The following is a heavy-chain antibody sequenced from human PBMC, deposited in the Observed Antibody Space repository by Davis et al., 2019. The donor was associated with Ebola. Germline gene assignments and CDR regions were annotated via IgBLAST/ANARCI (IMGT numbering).Heavy chain of an antibody. D-gene: IGHD2-21*01. CDR1: GFTFSSYA. J-gene: IGHJ1*01. CDR3: ASREVGQHNLF. Sequence: GESLKISCEGTGFTFSSYAMYWVRQAPGKGLEWVSIIGLQHDTYYPDSVKGRFTISRDNSKNTIYLQMSSLRADDTGMYYCASREVGQHNLFWGQGTLVTVSS. CDR2: IGLQHDT. V-gene: IGHV3-23*01.